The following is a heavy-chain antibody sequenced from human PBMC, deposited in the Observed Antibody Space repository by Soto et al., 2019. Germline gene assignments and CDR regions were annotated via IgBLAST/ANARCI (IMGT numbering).Heavy chain of an antibody. V-gene: IGHV4-31*03. CDR1: GGSISSGGYY. J-gene: IGHJ4*02. D-gene: IGHD6-19*01. CDR2: IYYSGRT. Sequence: QVQLQESGPGLVKPSQTLSLTCTVSGGSISSGGYYWSWIRPHPGTRLEWIRYIYYSGRTYYNPSLKSRVTIPVDTSKNQCSVKLSSVTAADTDVYYCARDTYRSGSIFDYWGQGTLVTVSS. CDR3: ARDTYRSGSIFDY.